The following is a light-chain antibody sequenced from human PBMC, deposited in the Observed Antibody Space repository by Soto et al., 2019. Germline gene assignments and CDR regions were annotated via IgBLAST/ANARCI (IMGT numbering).Light chain of an antibody. CDR2: GAS. Sequence: EIVLTQSPGTLSLSPGERATLSCRASQSISSSNLVWYQQKPGQAPRLLIHGASSRATGIPDRFSGSGSGTDFTLTISSLEPDDFAVYFCHHCGGSQPFGQGTKVETK. CDR3: HHCGGSQP. V-gene: IGKV3-20*01. CDR1: QSISSSN. J-gene: IGKJ1*01.